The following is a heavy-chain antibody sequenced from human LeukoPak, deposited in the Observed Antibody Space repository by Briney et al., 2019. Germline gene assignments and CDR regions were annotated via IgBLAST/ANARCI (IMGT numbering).Heavy chain of an antibody. CDR1: GGSISSGAYY. J-gene: IGHJ4*02. CDR2: LFYTGIS. Sequence: SQTLSLTCTVSGGSISSGAYYWSWIRQSPEKGMEWIAYLFYTGISYNNPSLKSRVTISVDTSKNQFSLKLSSVTAADTAVYYCARTNPTNFFDNGGYYYFDYWGQGTLVTVSS. V-gene: IGHV4-30-4*01. CDR3: ARTNPTNFFDNGGYYYFDY. D-gene: IGHD3-22*01.